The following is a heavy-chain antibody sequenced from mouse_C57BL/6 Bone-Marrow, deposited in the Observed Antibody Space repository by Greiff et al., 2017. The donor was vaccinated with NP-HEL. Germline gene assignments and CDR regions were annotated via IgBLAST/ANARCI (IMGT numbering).Heavy chain of an antibody. D-gene: IGHD1-1*01. Sequence: LVESGAELVRPGTSVKVSCKASGYAFTNYLIEWVKQRPGQGLEWIGVINPGSGGTNYNEKFKGKATLTADKSSSTAYMQLSSLTSEDSAVYFCARRGYGSPDYWGQGTTLTVSS. CDR3: ARRGYGSPDY. CDR2: INPGSGGT. V-gene: IGHV1-54*01. J-gene: IGHJ2*01. CDR1: GYAFTNYL.